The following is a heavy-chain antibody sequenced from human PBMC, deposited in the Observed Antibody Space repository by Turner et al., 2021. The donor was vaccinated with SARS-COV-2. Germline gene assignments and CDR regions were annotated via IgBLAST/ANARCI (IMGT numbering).Heavy chain of an antibody. D-gene: IGHD6-19*01. J-gene: IGHJ4*02. CDR3: ARRSSVSSGWDFDF. V-gene: IGHV4-39*07. Sequence: QLQLQESGPGVVKPSETLSLTCSVSGDSITRRSFYWGWIRQSPGKGLEWLGSMYYSGYTNYKPSLMSRATILVDTPKNQFSLELRSVTAADTAVYFCARRSSVSSGWDFDFWGLGTQVTVSP. CDR2: MYYSGYT. CDR1: GDSITRRSFY.